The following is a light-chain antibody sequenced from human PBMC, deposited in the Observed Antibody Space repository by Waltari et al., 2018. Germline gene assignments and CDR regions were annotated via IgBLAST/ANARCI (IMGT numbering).Light chain of an antibody. CDR2: NND. CDR1: YSNIGHNS. Sequence: QSVLTQPPSASGTPGQRVTLSCSGSYSNIGHNSVHWYQQVPGTAPKLLNYNNDRRPSGVPDRFSGSKSGTSASLAISGLQSEDEADYYCAAWDDSLNGVFGGGTKLTVL. J-gene: IGLJ3*02. CDR3: AAWDDSLNGV. V-gene: IGLV1-44*01.